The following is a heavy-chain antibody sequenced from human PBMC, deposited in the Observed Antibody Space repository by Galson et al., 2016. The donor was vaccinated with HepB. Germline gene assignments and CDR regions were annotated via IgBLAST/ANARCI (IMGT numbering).Heavy chain of an antibody. J-gene: IGHJ4*02. CDR3: ASGTGAYVH. Sequence: CAISGDSVSSNSAAWNWIRQSPSRGLEWLGRTYYRSKWSSDYAVSMKSRITINADTSMNQFSLQSNSVTTEDTAVYSCASGTGAYVHWGQGTMVTVSS. V-gene: IGHV6-1*01. D-gene: IGHD3-16*01. CDR2: TYYRSKWSS. CDR1: GDSVSSNSAA.